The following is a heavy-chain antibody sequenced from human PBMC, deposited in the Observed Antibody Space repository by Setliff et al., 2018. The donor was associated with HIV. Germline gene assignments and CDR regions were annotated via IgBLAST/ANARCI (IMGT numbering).Heavy chain of an antibody. CDR1: GGSISSSNW. CDR3: ARDLSHRTTGYYYGMDV. D-gene: IGHD1-7*01. CDR2: IYHSGST. Sequence: KPSETLSLTCAVSGGSISSSNWWSWVRQPPGKGLEWIGEIYHSGSTNYNPSLKSRVTISVDKSKNQFSLKLSSVTAADTAVYYCARDLSHRTTGYYYGMDVWGQGTTVTSP. J-gene: IGHJ6*02. V-gene: IGHV4-4*02.